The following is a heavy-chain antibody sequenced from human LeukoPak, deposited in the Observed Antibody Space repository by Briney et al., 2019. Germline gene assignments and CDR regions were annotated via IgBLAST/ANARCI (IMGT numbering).Heavy chain of an antibody. D-gene: IGHD3-16*01. V-gene: IGHV3-74*01. J-gene: IGHJ4*02. CDR3: AREWGYYDY. CDR1: GFTFSGYW. CDR2: INNDGSYT. Sequence: GGSLRLSCAASGFTFSGYWMHWVRQAPGKGLVWVSRINNDGSYTSYADSVKGRFTISRDNAKNTLYVQMNSLRAEDTAVYYCAREWGYYDYWGQGTLVTVSS.